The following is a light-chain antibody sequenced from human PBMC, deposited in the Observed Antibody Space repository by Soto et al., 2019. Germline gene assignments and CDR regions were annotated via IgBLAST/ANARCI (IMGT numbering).Light chain of an antibody. V-gene: IGKV3-11*01. CDR1: QSVSSY. CDR2: DAS. CDR3: HQRSNWRSWT. J-gene: IGKJ1*01. Sequence: EIVLTQSPATLSLSPGERATLSCRASQSVSSYLAWYQQKPGQAPRLLIYDASTSATGIPARFSGSGSGTDGTLTISSLEPEDFAVYYGHQRSNWRSWTFGQGTKVEIK.